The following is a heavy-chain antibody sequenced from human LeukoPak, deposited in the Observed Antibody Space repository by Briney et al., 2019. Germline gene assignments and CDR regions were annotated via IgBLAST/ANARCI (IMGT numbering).Heavy chain of an antibody. CDR1: GFTFSNYW. CDR3: ARDVYGLGDY. D-gene: IGHD1-14*01. Sequence: GGSLRLSCVASGFTFSNYWMHWVRHAPEKGLMWVSKINSDGSGPDYADSVKGRFTISRDNAKNTLYLQMNSLRAEDTAVYYCARDVYGLGDYWGQGTLVTVSS. J-gene: IGHJ4*02. V-gene: IGHV3-74*01. CDR2: INSDGSGP.